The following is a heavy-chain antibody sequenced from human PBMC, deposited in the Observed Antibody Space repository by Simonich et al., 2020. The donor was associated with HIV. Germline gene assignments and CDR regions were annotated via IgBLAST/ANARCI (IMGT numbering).Heavy chain of an antibody. CDR2: IKQDGSEK. CDR1: GFTFSSFW. CDR3: ARDLSGYTYGLAEC. D-gene: IGHD5-18*01. J-gene: IGHJ4*02. Sequence: EVQLVESGGGLVQPGGSLRLSCAASGFTFSSFWMTWVRQAPGKGRGGVGNIKQDGSEKYYVDSVKGRFTNSRDNAKNSLYLQMNSLRAEDTAVYYCARDLSGYTYGLAECWGQGALVTVSS. V-gene: IGHV3-7*01.